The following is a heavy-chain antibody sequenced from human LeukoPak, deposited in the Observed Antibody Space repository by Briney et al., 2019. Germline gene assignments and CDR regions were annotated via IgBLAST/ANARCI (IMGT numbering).Heavy chain of an antibody. CDR3: ARVPMGASYYHYMDV. Sequence: SQTLSLTCTVSGGSISRGGYYWSWIRQHPGKGLEWIGLIYYSGSTYYNPSLKSRVTISVDTSKNQFSLNLSSVTAADTAVYYCARVPMGASYYHYMDVWGKGTTVTVSS. V-gene: IGHV4-31*03. D-gene: IGHD1-26*01. CDR1: GGSISRGGYY. J-gene: IGHJ6*03. CDR2: IYYSGST.